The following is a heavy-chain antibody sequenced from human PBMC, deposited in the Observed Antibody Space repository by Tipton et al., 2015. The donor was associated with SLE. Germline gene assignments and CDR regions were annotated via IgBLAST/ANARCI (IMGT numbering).Heavy chain of an antibody. CDR1: GGSISSYY. CDR2: IYTSGST. V-gene: IGHV4-4*07. D-gene: IGHD2-21*01. Sequence: LRLSCTVSGGSISSYYWSWIRQPAGKGLEWIGHIYTSGSTNYNPSLKSRVTISVDTSKNQVSLKLSSVTAADTAVYYCARAPHIAFAFDIWGQGTMVTVSS. CDR3: ARAPHIAFAFDI. J-gene: IGHJ3*02.